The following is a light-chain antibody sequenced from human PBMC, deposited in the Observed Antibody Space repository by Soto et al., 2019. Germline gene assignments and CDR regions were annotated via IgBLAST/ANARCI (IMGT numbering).Light chain of an antibody. V-gene: IGLV6-57*04. J-gene: IGLJ2*01. CDR1: SGSIASNY. CDR2: EDN. CDR3: QSYDNSHQV. Sequence: LTQPHSVSESPGKTVTISCTRSSGSIASNYVQWFLQRPGSAPTTVIYEDNQRPSGVPDRFSGSIDSSSNSASLTISGLKTEDEADYYCQSYDNSHQVFGGGTKLTVL.